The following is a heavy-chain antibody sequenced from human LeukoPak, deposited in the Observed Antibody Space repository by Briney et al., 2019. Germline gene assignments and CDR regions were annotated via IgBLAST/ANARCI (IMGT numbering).Heavy chain of an antibody. D-gene: IGHD6-13*01. Sequence: SGTLSLTCTVSGGSMSSYYWSWIRQFPGKGLEWIGYIYYTGNTNYNPSLKSRVTISVDTSRNQFSLKLTSVTAADSAAYYCARGGRGAAAGLDYWGQGTLVTVSS. CDR1: GGSMSSYY. J-gene: IGHJ4*02. CDR2: IYYTGNT. V-gene: IGHV4-59*01. CDR3: ARGGRGAAAGLDY.